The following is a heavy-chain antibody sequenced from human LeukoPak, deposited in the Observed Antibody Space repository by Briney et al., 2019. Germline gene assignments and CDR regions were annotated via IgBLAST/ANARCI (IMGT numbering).Heavy chain of an antibody. J-gene: IGHJ6*02. D-gene: IGHD2-2*01. V-gene: IGHV4-4*02. Sequence: PSGTLSLTCAVSGGSISSSNWWSWVRPPPGKGLEWIGEIYHSGSTNYNPSLKSRVTISVDKSKNQFSLKLSSVTAADTAVYYCARVGPLDTCSGTSCLYGMDVWGQGTTVTVSS. CDR3: ARVGPLDTCSGTSCLYGMDV. CDR2: IYHSGST. CDR1: GGSISSSNW.